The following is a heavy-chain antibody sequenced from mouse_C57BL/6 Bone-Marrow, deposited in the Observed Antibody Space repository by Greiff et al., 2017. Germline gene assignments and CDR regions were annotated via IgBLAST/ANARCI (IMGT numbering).Heavy chain of an antibody. CDR3: AQPYCDY. CDR2: IDPENGET. Sequence: VQLQQSGAELVKPGASVKLSCTASGFNIQDYYMHWVKQRTEQGLEWIGRIDPENGETQYAPTFQGKATITADTSSNTAYLRRSSLESEDTDVYYWAQPYCDYWGQGTTLTVSS. V-gene: IGHV14-2*01. CDR1: GFNIQDYY. J-gene: IGHJ2*01. D-gene: IGHD6-1*01.